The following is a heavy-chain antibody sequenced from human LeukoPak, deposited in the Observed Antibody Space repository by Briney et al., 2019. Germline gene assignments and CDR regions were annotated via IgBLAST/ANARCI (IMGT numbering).Heavy chain of an antibody. D-gene: IGHD2-15*01. CDR3: AREGYCSGGSCYPYYFDY. CDR2: IKQDGSEK. J-gene: IGHJ4*02. V-gene: IGHV3-7*01. Sequence: PGGSLRLSCAASGFTFSSYWMSWVRQAPGKGLEWVANIKQDGSEKYYVDSVKGRFTISRDNAKNSLYLQMNSLRAEDTAVYYCAREGYCSGGSCYPYYFDYWGQGTLVTVSS. CDR1: GFTFSSYW.